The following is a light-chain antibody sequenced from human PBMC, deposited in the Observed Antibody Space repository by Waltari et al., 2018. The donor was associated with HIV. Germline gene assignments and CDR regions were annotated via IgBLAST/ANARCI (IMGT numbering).Light chain of an antibody. V-gene: IGLV1-44*01. Sequence: QSVLAQPPSASGTPGQRVTISCSGSPSNIDGNTVSWYQQLPGTAPKRLIYSNNERPSGVPDRLSGSTSGTSASLVISGLQSEDEADYYCAAWDDSLKGGAFGTGTKVTVL. J-gene: IGLJ1*01. CDR3: AAWDDSLKGGA. CDR2: SNN. CDR1: PSNIDGNT.